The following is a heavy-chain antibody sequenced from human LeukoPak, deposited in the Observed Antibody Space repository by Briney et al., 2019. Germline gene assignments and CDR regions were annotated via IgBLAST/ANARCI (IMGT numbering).Heavy chain of an antibody. V-gene: IGHV3-21*01. CDR2: ISSSSSYI. CDR1: GFTFSSYS. D-gene: IGHD1-26*01. J-gene: IGHJ6*03. CDR3: ARDQTKWEPLRRRDYYYMDV. Sequence: GGSLRLSCAASGFTFSSYSMNWVRQAPGKGLEWVSSISSSSSYIYYADSVKGRFTISRDNAKNSLYLQMNSLRAEDTAVYYCARDQTKWEPLRRRDYYYMDVRGKGTTVTVSS.